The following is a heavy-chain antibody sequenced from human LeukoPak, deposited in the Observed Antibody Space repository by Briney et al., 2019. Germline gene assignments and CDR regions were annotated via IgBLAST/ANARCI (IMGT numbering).Heavy chain of an antibody. V-gene: IGHV4-38-2*02. CDR1: GYSISSGHY. CDR3: ARDWVLASSWYSPYGMDV. Sequence: LSETLSLTCTVSGYSISSGHYWGWIRQPPGKGLEWIGSIFHSGSTYYNPSLKSRVTISVDTSKNQFSLKLSSVTAADTAVYYCARDWVLASSWYSPYGMDVWGPGTTVTVSS. J-gene: IGHJ6*02. D-gene: IGHD6-13*01. CDR2: IFHSGST.